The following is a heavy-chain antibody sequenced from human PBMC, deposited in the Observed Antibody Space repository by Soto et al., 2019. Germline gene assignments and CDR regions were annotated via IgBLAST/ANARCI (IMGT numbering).Heavy chain of an antibody. V-gene: IGHV1-69*01. D-gene: IGHD6-19*01. CDR1: GGTFSSSA. Sequence: QVQLVQSGAEVKKPGSSVKVSCKASGGTFSSSAISWVRQAPGQGLEWMGGIIPIFGTANYAQKFQGRVTITADASAYTAYMELSSLTSEDTAIYFCAREGQWLVRLGAVQYPGMDVWGQGTTVTVSS. CDR2: IIPIFGTA. CDR3: AREGQWLVRLGAVQYPGMDV. J-gene: IGHJ6*02.